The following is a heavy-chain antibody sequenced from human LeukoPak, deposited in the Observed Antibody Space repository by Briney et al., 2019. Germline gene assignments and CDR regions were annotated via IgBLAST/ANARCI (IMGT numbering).Heavy chain of an antibody. Sequence: GGSLRLSCAASGFTVSSHFMSWVRQAPGKGLEWVSVLYDDRTTKYPDSVKGRFTISRDNSKNTLYLQMDSLRTEDTAVYYCTRELLYHYYEYWGQGTLVTVSS. CDR2: LYDDRTT. D-gene: IGHD3-3*01. J-gene: IGHJ4*02. V-gene: IGHV3-53*01. CDR3: TRELLYHYYEY. CDR1: GFTVSSHF.